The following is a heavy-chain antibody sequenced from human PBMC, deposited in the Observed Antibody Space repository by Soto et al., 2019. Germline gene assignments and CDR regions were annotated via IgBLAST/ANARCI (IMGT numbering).Heavy chain of an antibody. CDR3: ARTYDSSGYYLPVWFDP. Sequence: SETLSLTCAVYGGSFSGYYWSWIRQPPGKGLEWIGEINHSGSTNYNPSLKSRVTISVDTSKNQFSLKLSFVTAADTAVYYCARTYDSSGYYLPVWFDPWGQGTLVTVSS. CDR2: INHSGST. J-gene: IGHJ5*02. V-gene: IGHV4-34*01. CDR1: GGSFSGYY. D-gene: IGHD3-22*01.